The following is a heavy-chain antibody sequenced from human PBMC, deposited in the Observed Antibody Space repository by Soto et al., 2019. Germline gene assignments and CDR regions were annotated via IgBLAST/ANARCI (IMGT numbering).Heavy chain of an antibody. J-gene: IGHJ5*02. CDR3: ARGLPRSPIFFDP. V-gene: IGHV1-69*13. Sequence: GASVKVSCKASGGTFSSYAISWVRQAPGQGLEWMGGIIPIFGTANYAQKFQGRVTITADESTSTAYMELSSLRSEDTAVYYCARGLPRSPIFFDPWGQGTLVTVSS. CDR1: GGTFSSYA. CDR2: IIPIFGTA. D-gene: IGHD3-9*01.